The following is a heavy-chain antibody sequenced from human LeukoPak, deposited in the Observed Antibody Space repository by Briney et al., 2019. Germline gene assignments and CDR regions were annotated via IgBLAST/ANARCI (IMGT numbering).Heavy chain of an antibody. CDR2: IYYSGST. V-gene: IGHV4-59*01. CDR3: ASQSRDGYNYWYFDL. Sequence: SETLSLTCTVSGGSISSYYWSWIRQPPGKGLEWIGYIYYSGSTNYNPSLKNRVTISVDTSKNQFSLKLSSVTAADTAVYYCASQSRDGYNYWYFDLWGRGTLVTVSS. D-gene: IGHD5-24*01. CDR1: GGSISSYY. J-gene: IGHJ2*01.